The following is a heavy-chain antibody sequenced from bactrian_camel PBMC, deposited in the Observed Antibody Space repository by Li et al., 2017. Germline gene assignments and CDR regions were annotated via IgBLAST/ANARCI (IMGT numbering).Heavy chain of an antibody. Sequence: QLVESGGDLVQPGGSLRLSCAASGSTFTIYRMGWFRQAPGKEREGVAVVYIAEGRSGVTAYADSVKGRFTISRDNAKNTVYLQMNSLKSEDTALYYCATDPIGVLVVAGTCFGYWGQGTQVTVS. J-gene: IGHJ6*01. CDR1: GSTFTIYR. D-gene: IGHD6*01. CDR3: ATDPIGVLVVAGTCFGY. V-gene: IGHV3S40*01. CDR2: VYIAEGRSGVT.